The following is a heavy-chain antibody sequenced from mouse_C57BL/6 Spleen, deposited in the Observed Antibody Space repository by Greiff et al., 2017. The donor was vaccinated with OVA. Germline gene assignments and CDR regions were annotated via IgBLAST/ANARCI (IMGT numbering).Heavy chain of an antibody. J-gene: IGHJ2*01. Sequence: QVQLQQPGAELVRPGSSVKLSCKASGYTFTSYWMDWVKQRPGQGLEWIGNIYPSDSETHYNQKFKDKATLTVDKSSSTAYMQLSSLTAEDSAVYYCARGDSGDYWGQGTTLTVSS. CDR3: ARGDSGDY. CDR2: IYPSDSET. CDR1: GYTFTSYW. V-gene: IGHV1-61*01.